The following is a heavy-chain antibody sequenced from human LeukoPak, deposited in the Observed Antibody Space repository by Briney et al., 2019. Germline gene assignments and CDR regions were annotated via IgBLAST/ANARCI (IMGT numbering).Heavy chain of an antibody. V-gene: IGHV1-18*01. CDR1: GFTFTNYG. CDR2: ISAYNGDT. J-gene: IGHJ6*03. CDR3: ARRGNYGYYYYLDV. D-gene: IGHD4-11*01. Sequence: GASVKVSCKASGFTFTNYGFSWVRQAPGQGLEWMGWISAYNGDTNYAQKFQGRVTMTTDTSTSTAYMDLRSLRSDDTAVYYCARRGNYGYYYYLDVWGKGTTVTVSS.